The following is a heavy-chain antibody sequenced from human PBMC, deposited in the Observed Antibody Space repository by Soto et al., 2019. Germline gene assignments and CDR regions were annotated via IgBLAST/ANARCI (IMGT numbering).Heavy chain of an antibody. V-gene: IGHV3-48*03. J-gene: IGHJ4*02. CDR2: ISSSGSTI. CDR1: GFTFSSYE. Sequence: EVQLVESGGGLVQPGGSLRLSCAASGFTFSSYEMNWVRQAPGKGLEWVSYISSSGSTIYYADSVKGRFTISRDNAKNSLYLQMNSLRAEDTAVYYCARDHYHFWSGHEGGIDYWGLGTLVTVSS. D-gene: IGHD3-3*01. CDR3: ARDHYHFWSGHEGGIDY.